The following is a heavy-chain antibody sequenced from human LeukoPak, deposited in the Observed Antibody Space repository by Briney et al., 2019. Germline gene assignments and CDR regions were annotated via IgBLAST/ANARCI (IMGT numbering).Heavy chain of an antibody. CDR3: AKGGYSYGFDY. CDR2: ISWDGGST. V-gene: IGHV3-43*01. Sequence: GGSLRLSCAASGFTFDDYTMHWVRQAPGRGLEWVSLISWDGGSTYYADSVKGRFTISRDNSKNSLYLQMNSLRTEDTALYYCAKGGYSYGFDYWGQGTLVTVSS. D-gene: IGHD5-18*01. CDR1: GFTFDDYT. J-gene: IGHJ4*02.